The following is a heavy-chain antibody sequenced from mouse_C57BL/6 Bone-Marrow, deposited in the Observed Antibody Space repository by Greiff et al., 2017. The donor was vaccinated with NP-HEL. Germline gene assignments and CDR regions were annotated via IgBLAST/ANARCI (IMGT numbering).Heavy chain of an antibody. V-gene: IGHV14-2*01. CDR2: IDPEDGDT. Sequence: DVKLQQSGAELVKPGASVKLSCTASGFNIKDYYMHWVKQRTEQGLEWIGRIDPEDGDTKYAPKFQGKATITADTSSNTAYLQLSSLTSEDTAVYYCARSGEIYYGNYVYWGQGTTLTVSS. J-gene: IGHJ2*01. CDR1: GFNIKDYY. CDR3: ARSGEIYYGNYVY. D-gene: IGHD2-1*01.